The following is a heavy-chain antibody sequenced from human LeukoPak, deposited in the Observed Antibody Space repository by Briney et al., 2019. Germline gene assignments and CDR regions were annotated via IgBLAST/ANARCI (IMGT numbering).Heavy chain of an antibody. V-gene: IGHV1-18*01. Sequence: RGASVTVSCKASGYTFTSYGISWVRQAPGQGLEWMAWISAYNDNTNYAQKLQGRVTMTTDTSTSTAYMELRSLRSDDTAVYYCARVHYDILTGYSYFDYWGQGTLVTVSS. CDR3: ARVHYDILTGYSYFDY. J-gene: IGHJ4*02. CDR1: GYTFTSYG. CDR2: ISAYNDNT. D-gene: IGHD3-9*01.